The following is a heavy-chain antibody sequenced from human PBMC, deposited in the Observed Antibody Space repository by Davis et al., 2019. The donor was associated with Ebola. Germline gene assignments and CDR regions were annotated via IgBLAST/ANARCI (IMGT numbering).Heavy chain of an antibody. D-gene: IGHD2-15*01. CDR1: GGTFSSYT. Sequence: AASVKVSCKASGGTFSSYTISWVRQAPGQGLEWMGWINTNTGNPTYAQGFTGRFVFSLDTFVSTAYLQISSLKAEDTAVYYCARDPGLLHLDLDYWGQGTLVTVSS. CDR2: INTNTGNP. CDR3: ARDPGLLHLDLDY. J-gene: IGHJ4*02. V-gene: IGHV7-4-1*02.